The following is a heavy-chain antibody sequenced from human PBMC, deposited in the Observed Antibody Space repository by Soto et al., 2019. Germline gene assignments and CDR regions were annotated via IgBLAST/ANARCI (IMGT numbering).Heavy chain of an antibody. D-gene: IGHD2-15*01. J-gene: IGHJ4*02. CDR2: INQSGEHT. CDR3: ARISSKGCSCYFDVDH. V-gene: IGHV1-46*02. Sequence: AAVKFSFKASVYSFKDHYMHWLRQAPLRVLDCVVIINQSGEHTNYAQQLRGRVAMTRDTSKSTDYMELRILRSEDTAVYVRARISSKGCSCYFDVDHGGQGNLVTVSS. CDR1: VYSFKDHY.